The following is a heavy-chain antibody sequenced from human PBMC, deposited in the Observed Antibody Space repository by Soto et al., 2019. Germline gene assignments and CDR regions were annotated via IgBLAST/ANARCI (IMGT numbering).Heavy chain of an antibody. J-gene: IGHJ4*02. CDR3: AKGGKDDYGDYVDLRSYHFDY. Sequence: EVQLLESGGGLVQPGGSLRLSCAASGFTFSSYAMSWVRQAPGKGLEWVSAISGSGGSTYYADSVKGRFTISRDNSKNTLSRQMPSGRAEDTGVYYCAKGGKDDYGDYVDLRSYHFDYWGQGTLVTVAS. V-gene: IGHV3-23*01. CDR2: ISGSGGST. CDR1: GFTFSSYA. D-gene: IGHD4-17*01.